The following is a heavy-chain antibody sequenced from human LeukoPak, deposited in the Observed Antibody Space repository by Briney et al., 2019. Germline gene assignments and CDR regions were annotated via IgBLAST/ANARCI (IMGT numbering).Heavy chain of an antibody. V-gene: IGHV4-38-2*02. CDR3: ARLNLYDAFDI. CDR2: IYHSGST. Sequence: SETLSLTCTVSGYSISSGYYWGWIRQPPGKGLEWIGSIYHSGSTYYNPSLKSRVTISVDTSKNQFSLKLSSVTAADTAVYYCARLNLYDAFDIWGQGTIVTVSS. D-gene: IGHD1-14*01. J-gene: IGHJ3*02. CDR1: GYSISSGYY.